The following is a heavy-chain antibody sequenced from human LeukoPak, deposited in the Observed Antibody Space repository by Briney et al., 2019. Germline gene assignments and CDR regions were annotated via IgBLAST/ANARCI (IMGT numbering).Heavy chain of an antibody. Sequence: PSETLSLICTVSGGSISTYYWSWIRQSPERGLEWIGYIHNSGTTNYNPSLKSRVTFSVDTSNNQFSLKLSSVTAADTAVYYCARNGRLQSVDYWGPGTLVTVSS. V-gene: IGHV4-59*01. CDR3: ARNGRLQSVDY. CDR1: GGSISTYY. J-gene: IGHJ4*02. CDR2: IHNSGTT. D-gene: IGHD5-24*01.